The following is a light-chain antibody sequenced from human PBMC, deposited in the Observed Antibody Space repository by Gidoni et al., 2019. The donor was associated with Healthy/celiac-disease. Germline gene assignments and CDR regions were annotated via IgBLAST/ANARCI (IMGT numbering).Light chain of an antibody. Sequence: IQLTQSPSSLSASVGDRVTITCQARQDISHYLNWYQQKPGKAPKLLIYDASNLETGVPSRFSGSGSGTDFPFTISSLTPENIATYYCQQYDNLPLTFXGXTKVEIK. V-gene: IGKV1-33*01. CDR2: DAS. CDR1: QDISHY. J-gene: IGKJ4*01. CDR3: QQYDNLPLT.